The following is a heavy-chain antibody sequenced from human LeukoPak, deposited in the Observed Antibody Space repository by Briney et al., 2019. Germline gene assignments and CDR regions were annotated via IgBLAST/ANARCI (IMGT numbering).Heavy chain of an antibody. Sequence: ASVKVSCKASGYTFTSYGISWVRQAPGQGLEWMGWISAYNGNTSYAQKLQGRVTMTTDTSTSTAYMELRSLRSDDTAVYYCAREVNGDYYFDYWGQGTLVTVSS. J-gene: IGHJ4*02. CDR2: ISAYNGNT. CDR1: GYTFTSYG. CDR3: AREVNGDYYFDY. D-gene: IGHD4-17*01. V-gene: IGHV1-18*01.